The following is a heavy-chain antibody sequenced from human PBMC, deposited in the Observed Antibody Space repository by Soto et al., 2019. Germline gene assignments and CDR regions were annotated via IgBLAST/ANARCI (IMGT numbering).Heavy chain of an antibody. J-gene: IGHJ6*02. CDR2: INHSGST. CDR1: GGSFSGYY. D-gene: IGHD6-6*01. Sequence: SETLSLTCAVYGGSFSGYYWSWIRQPPGKGLEWIGEINHSGSTNYNPSLKSRVTISVDASKNQFSLKLSSVTAADTAVYYCAMAYSSSYYYYGMDVWGQGTTVTVSS. CDR3: AMAYSSSYYYYGMDV. V-gene: IGHV4-34*01.